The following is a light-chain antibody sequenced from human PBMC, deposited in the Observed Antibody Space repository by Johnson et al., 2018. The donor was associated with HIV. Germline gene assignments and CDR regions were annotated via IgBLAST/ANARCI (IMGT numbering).Light chain of an antibody. J-gene: IGLJ1*01. CDR3: GTWDTSLTTGGV. V-gene: IGLV1-51*02. CDR2: KND. Sequence: QSVLTQPPSVSAAPGQKVTISCSGSSSTIGNNYVSWFQQLPGTAPKLLIYKNDKRPSGIPDRFSGSKSGTSATLGIAGLQTGDEADYYCGTWDTSLTTGGVFGTGTKVTVL. CDR1: SSTIGNNY.